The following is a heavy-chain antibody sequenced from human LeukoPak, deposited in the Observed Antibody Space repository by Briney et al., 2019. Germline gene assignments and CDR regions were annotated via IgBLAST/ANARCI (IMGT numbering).Heavy chain of an antibody. Sequence: GGSLRLSCAASGFTFSSYAMSWVRQAPGKGLEWVSAISGSGGSTHYADSVKGRFTISRDNAKNSLYLQMNSLRAEDTAVYYCARDRSGWYYFDYWGQGTLVTVSS. CDR2: ISGSGGST. CDR3: ARDRSGWYYFDY. V-gene: IGHV3-23*01. J-gene: IGHJ4*02. D-gene: IGHD6-19*01. CDR1: GFTFSSYA.